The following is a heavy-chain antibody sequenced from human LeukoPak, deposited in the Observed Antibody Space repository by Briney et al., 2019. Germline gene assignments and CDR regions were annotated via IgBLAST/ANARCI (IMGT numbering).Heavy chain of an antibody. CDR3: ARVLVVVAATYWFDP. CDR1: GFTFSSYS. V-gene: IGHV3-21*01. J-gene: IGHJ5*02. D-gene: IGHD2-15*01. Sequence: GGSLRLSCAASGFTFSSYSMNWVRQAPGKGLEWVSSISSSSSYIYYADSVKGRLTISRDNAKNSLYLQMNSLRAEDTAVYYCARVLVVVAATYWFDPWGQGTLVTVSS. CDR2: ISSSSSYI.